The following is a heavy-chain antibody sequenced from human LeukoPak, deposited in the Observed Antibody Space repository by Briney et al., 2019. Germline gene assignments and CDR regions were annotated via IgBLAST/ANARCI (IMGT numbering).Heavy chain of an antibody. D-gene: IGHD2-2*01. CDR2: INTNTGNP. CDR1: GYTFTSYA. V-gene: IGHV7-4-1*02. J-gene: IGHJ6*03. CDR3: ARSGYVVVPAAMLYYYYYMDV. Sequence: ASVKVSCKASGYTFTSYAMNWVRQAPGQGLEWMGWINTNTGNPMYAQGFTGRFVFSLDTSVSTAYLQISSLKAEDTAVYYCARSGYVVVPAAMLYYYYYMDVWGKGTTVTVSS.